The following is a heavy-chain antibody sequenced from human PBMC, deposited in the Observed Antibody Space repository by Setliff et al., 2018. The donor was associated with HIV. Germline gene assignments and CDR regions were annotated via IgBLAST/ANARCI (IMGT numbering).Heavy chain of an antibody. D-gene: IGHD6-13*01. V-gene: IGHV4-4*07. J-gene: IGHJ4*02. CDR1: GGSISNYY. Sequence: PSETLSLTCTVSGGSISNYYWSWIRQPAEKGLEWIRRIYSSGRTNYNPSLKSRVTVSLDTSKNQFSLKLSSVTAADTAFYYCARDSSIWYLNGEHYFDYWGQGTLVTVSS. CDR2: IYSSGRT. CDR3: ARDSSIWYLNGEHYFDY.